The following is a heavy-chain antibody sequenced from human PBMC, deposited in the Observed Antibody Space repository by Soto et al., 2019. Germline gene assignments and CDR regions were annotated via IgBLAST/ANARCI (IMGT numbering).Heavy chain of an antibody. CDR3: ARPLYYYDSSGSVDY. CDR2: INPNSGGT. J-gene: IGHJ4*02. Sequence: AAVKDSCKASGYTFTGYYMHGVRQAPGQGLEWMGWINPNSGGTNYAQKFQGRVTMNRDTSISTAYMELSRLRSDDTAVYYCARPLYYYDSSGSVDYWGQGTLVTVSS. V-gene: IGHV1-2*02. D-gene: IGHD3-22*01. CDR1: GYTFTGYY.